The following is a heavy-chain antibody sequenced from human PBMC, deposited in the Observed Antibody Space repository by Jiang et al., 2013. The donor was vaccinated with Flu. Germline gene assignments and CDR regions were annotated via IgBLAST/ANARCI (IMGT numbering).Heavy chain of an antibody. CDR3: ARGPTPIAAAGNVAFDI. J-gene: IGHJ3*02. Sequence: QLVESGAEVKKPGASVKVSCKVSGYTLTELSMHWVRQATGQGLEWMGWMNPNSGNTGYAQKFQGRVTMTRNTSISTAYMELSSLRSEDTAVYYCARGPTPIAAAGNVAFDIWGQGTMVTVSS. CDR2: MNPNSGNT. CDR1: GYTLTELS. D-gene: IGHD6-13*01. V-gene: IGHV1-8*01.